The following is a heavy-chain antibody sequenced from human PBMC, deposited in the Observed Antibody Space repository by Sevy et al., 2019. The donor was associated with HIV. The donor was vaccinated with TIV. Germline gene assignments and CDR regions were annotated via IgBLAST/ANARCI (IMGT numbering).Heavy chain of an antibody. V-gene: IGHV3-23*01. CDR1: GFTFSSYA. CDR2: ISHSGDST. CDR3: AGRKVGDFWSGSIRGPWAACPLFDY. D-gene: IGHD3-3*01. Sequence: GGSLRLSCTSSGFTFSSYAMNWVRQAPGKGLEWVSTISHSGDSTYYADSVKGRFTISRDNSEYTLYLQMDSLIAEDTALYYCAGRKVGDFWSGSIRGPWAACPLFDYWGQGTLVTIS. J-gene: IGHJ4*02.